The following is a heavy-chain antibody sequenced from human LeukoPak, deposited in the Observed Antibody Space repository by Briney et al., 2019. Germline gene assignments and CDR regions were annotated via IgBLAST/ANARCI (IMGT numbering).Heavy chain of an antibody. CDR3: AVSAGTPQALDY. CDR1: GFTFSSYS. D-gene: IGHD2-15*01. CDR2: ISSSSSYI. V-gene: IGHV3-21*04. Sequence: GGSLRLSCAASGFTFSSYSMNWVRQAPGKGLEWVSSISSSSSYIYYADSVKGRFTISRDNAKNSLYLQMNSLRAEDTAVYYCAVSAGTPQALDYWGQGTLVTVSS. J-gene: IGHJ4*02.